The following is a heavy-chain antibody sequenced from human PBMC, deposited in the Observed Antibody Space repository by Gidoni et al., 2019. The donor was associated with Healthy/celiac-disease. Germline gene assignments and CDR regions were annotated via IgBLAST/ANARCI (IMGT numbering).Heavy chain of an antibody. D-gene: IGHD7-27*01. J-gene: IGHJ2*01. CDR1: GLTFSDPY. CDR2: TRNKANSYTT. CDR3: ATGRAYFDL. V-gene: IGHV3-72*01. Sequence: VQLVESGGGLVQPAGSLRLSSAASGLTFSDPYMDWVRQAPGKGLDWVCRTRNKANSYTTEYAASVKGRFTISRDDSKNSLYLKMNSLKTEDTAVYYCATGRAYFDLWGRGTLVTVSS.